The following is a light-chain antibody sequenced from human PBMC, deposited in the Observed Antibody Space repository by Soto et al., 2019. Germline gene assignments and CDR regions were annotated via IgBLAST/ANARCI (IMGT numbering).Light chain of an antibody. CDR2: AGS. CDR3: QQYNNWPPLT. Sequence: EIVLTQSPGTLSLSPGERATLSCRASQTFSSAYLAWYQQKPGQAPRLLIYAGSSRATGIPDRFSGGGSGTDFSLTISSLQSEDFAVYYCQQYNNWPPLTFGGGTKVEIK. J-gene: IGKJ4*01. V-gene: IGKV3-20*01. CDR1: QTFSSAY.